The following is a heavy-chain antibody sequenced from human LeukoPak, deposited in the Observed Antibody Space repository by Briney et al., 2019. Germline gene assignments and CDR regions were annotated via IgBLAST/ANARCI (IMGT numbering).Heavy chain of an antibody. J-gene: IGHJ4*02. CDR2: IYYSGST. CDR1: GGSISSYY. Sequence: SDTLSLTCTVSGGSISSYYWSWIRQPPGKGLEWIGYIYYSGSTNYNPSLKSRVTISVDTSKNQFSLKLSSVTAADTAVYYCAGGRDGYTFDYWGQGTLVTVSS. CDR3: AGGRDGYTFDY. V-gene: IGHV4-59*01. D-gene: IGHD5-24*01.